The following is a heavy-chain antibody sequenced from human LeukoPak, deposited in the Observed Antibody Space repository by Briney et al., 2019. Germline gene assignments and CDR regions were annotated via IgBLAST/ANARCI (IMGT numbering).Heavy chain of an antibody. V-gene: IGHV4-31*03. CDR1: GGSISSGGYY. Sequence: SQTLSLTCTVSGGSISSGGYYWSWIRQHPGKGLEWIGYIYYSGSTYYNPSLKRRVTISVGTSKNQFSLKLSSVTAADTAVYYCARDEATTDAFDIWGQGTMVTVSS. CDR2: IYYSGST. J-gene: IGHJ3*02. CDR3: ARDEATTDAFDI. D-gene: IGHD4-17*01.